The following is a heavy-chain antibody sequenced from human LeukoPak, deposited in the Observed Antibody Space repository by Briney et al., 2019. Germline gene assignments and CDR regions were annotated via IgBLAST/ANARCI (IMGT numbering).Heavy chain of an antibody. V-gene: IGHV3-33*01. D-gene: IGHD3-10*01. J-gene: IGHJ4*02. CDR3: AREIFGSASYPYF. Sequence: GRSLRLSCAASGFAFNTYAMHWVRQAPGQGLEWGALIWHDGSHKFYSNSVRGGFTISRDNSKNTVSLQMNNLTPEDTAVYYCAREIFGSASYPYFWGQGTLVTVSS. CDR1: GFAFNTYA. CDR2: IWHDGSHK.